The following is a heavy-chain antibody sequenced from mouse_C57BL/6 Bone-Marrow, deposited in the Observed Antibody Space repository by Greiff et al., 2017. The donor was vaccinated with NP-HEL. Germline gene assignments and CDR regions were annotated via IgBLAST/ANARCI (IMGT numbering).Heavy chain of an antibody. CDR1: GYTFTDYY. CDR3: GGVGLAY. J-gene: IGHJ3*01. Sequence: QVQLQQSGAELVRPGASVKLSCKASGYTFTDYYINWVKQRPGQGLEWIARIYPGSGNTYYNEKFKGKATLTAEKSSSTAYMQLSSLTSEDSAVYFCGGVGLAYWGQGTLVTVSA. D-gene: IGHD4-1*01. CDR2: IYPGSGNT. V-gene: IGHV1-76*01.